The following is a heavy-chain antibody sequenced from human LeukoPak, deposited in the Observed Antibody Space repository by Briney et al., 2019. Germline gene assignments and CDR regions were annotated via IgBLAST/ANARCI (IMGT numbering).Heavy chain of an antibody. Sequence: EASVKVSCKASGGTFSSYAISWVRQALGQGLEWMGGIIPIFGTANYAQKFQGRVTITTDESTSTAYMELSSLRSGDTAVYYCASSSTELVGGYNWFDPWGQGTLVTVSS. CDR2: IIPIFGTA. V-gene: IGHV1-69*05. D-gene: IGHD2-8*02. J-gene: IGHJ5*02. CDR1: GGTFSSYA. CDR3: ASSSTELVGGYNWFDP.